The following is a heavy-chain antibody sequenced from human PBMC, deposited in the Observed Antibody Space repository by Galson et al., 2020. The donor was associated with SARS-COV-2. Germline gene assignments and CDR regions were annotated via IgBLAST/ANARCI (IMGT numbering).Heavy chain of an antibody. CDR2: ISAYNGNT. D-gene: IGHD3-10*01. CDR3: ARDEYYGSGSYYYYYGMDV. J-gene: IGHJ6*02. V-gene: IGHV1-18*01. Sequence: ASVKVSCKASGYTFTSYGISWVRQAPGQGLEWMGWISAYNGNTNYAQKLQGRVTMTTDTSTSTAYMELRSLRSDDTAVYYCARDEYYGSGSYYYYYGMDVWGQGTTVTVSS. CDR1: GYTFTSYG.